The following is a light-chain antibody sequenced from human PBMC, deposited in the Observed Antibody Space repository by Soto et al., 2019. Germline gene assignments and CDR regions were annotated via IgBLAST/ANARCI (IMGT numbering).Light chain of an antibody. CDR2: DNN. V-gene: IGLV1-40*01. CDR1: SSNIGAGHD. J-gene: IGLJ2*01. Sequence: QSALTQPPSVSGAPGQSVTISCTGSSSNIGAGHDVHWYQQFPGTAPKLLIYDNNNRPSGVPDRFSGSKSDTSASLAITGLQAEDEADYYCQSYDRGLSGSIFGGGTKLTVL. CDR3: QSYDRGLSGSI.